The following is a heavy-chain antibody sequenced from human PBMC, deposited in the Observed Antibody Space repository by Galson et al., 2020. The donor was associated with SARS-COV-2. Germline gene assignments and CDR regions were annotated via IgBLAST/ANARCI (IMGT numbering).Heavy chain of an antibody. CDR3: AKPAVLTLLWFGESSLYFDY. V-gene: IGHV3-30*18. J-gene: IGHJ4*02. Sequence: GESLKISCAASGFTFSSYGMHWVRQAPGKGLEWVAVISYDGSNKYYADSVKGRFTISRDNSKNTLYLQMNSLRAEDTAVYYCAKPAVLTLLWFGESSLYFDYWGQGTLVTVSS. CDR2: ISYDGSNK. D-gene: IGHD3-10*01. CDR1: GFTFSSYG.